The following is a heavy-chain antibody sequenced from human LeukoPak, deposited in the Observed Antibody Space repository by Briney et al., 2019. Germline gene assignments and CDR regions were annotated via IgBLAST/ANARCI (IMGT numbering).Heavy chain of an antibody. CDR3: ARDLSRSFSTIRGLIQHREFDF. Sequence: GGSLRLSCAASGFTFTNYWMSWVRQAPGKGLELVANIKQDRSEKYYVDSVKGRFTISKDNAKNSLYLQMNSLRAEDTAVYYCARDLSRSFSTIRGLIQHREFDFWGRGTLVTVSS. V-gene: IGHV3-7*01. CDR1: GFTFTNYW. D-gene: IGHD3-10*01. J-gene: IGHJ4*02. CDR2: IKQDRSEK.